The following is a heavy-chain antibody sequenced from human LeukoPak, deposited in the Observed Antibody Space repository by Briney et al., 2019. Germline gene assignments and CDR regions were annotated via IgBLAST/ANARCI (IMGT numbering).Heavy chain of an antibody. CDR1: VLTFSSYG. V-gene: IGHV3-23*01. CDR2: ITCSGCST. CDR3: ARGHGGWYDY. J-gene: IGHJ4*02. Sequence: GGTLRLPCAVSVLTFSSYGMSWVRQAPGKGVLCLSAITCSGCSTYYADSVKGRFTISRDNSKNTLYLHMNTVRAGDTAVYYCARGHGGWYDYWGQGTLVTVSS. D-gene: IGHD6-19*01.